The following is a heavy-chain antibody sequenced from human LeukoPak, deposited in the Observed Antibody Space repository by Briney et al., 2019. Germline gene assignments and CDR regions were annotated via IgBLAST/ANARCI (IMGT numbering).Heavy chain of an antibody. J-gene: IGHJ4*02. CDR1: TFTFSTYA. V-gene: IGHV3-23*01. Sequence: PGGSLRLSCAASTFTFSTYAMSWVRQAPGKGLQWVSVISASGGSTYYADSVKGRFTLSRDNSKNTLYLQMNSLRAEDTAVYHCAKMGNDFWSGYYSGGYFDFWGQGTLSPSPQ. D-gene: IGHD3-3*01. CDR2: ISASGGST. CDR3: AKMGNDFWSGYYSGGYFDF.